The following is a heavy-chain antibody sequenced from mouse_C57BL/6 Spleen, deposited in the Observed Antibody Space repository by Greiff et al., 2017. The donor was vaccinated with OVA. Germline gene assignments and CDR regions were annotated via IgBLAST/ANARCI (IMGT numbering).Heavy chain of an antibody. CDR3: AREGYGSSYGFAY. CDR1: GFTFSDYY. J-gene: IGHJ3*01. Sequence: EVKLVESEGGLVQPGSSMKLSCTASGFTFSDYYMAWVSQVPEKGLEWVANINYDGSSTYYLDYLKSSFIISRNNAKNILYLQRSSRKSDVTAPYYGAREGYGSSYGFAYWGQGTLVTVSA. V-gene: IGHV5-16*01. CDR2: INYDGSST. D-gene: IGHD1-1*01.